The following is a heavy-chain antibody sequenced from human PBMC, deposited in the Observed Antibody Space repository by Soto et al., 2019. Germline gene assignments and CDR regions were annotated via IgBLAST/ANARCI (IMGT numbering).Heavy chain of an antibody. CDR3: AREPLMANLATTRAFDY. Sequence: QVQLVQSGAEVKKPGSSVKVSCKASGGPFSSYAISWVRQAPGQGLEWMGWIIPIFGTANYAQKFQVRVTITANESTSTAYMELSSLRSEDTAVYYCAREPLMANLATTRAFDYWGQGTLVTVSS. V-gene: IGHV1-69*01. J-gene: IGHJ4*02. CDR1: GGPFSSYA. D-gene: IGHD1-1*01. CDR2: IIPIFGTA.